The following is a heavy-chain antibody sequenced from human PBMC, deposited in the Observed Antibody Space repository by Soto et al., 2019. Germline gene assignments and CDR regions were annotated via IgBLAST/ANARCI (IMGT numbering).Heavy chain of an antibody. J-gene: IGHJ6*02. D-gene: IGHD6-13*01. V-gene: IGHV1-69*12. CDR2: IIPIFGTA. CDR1: GGTFSSYA. CDR3: ARGAGSRYDYCYYGMDV. Sequence: QVQLVQSGAEVKKPGSSVKVSCKASGGTFSSYAISWVRQAPGQGLEWMGGIIPIFGTANYAQKFQGRVTITADESTSTAYMELSSLRSEDTAVYYCARGAGSRYDYCYYGMDVWGQGTTVTVSS.